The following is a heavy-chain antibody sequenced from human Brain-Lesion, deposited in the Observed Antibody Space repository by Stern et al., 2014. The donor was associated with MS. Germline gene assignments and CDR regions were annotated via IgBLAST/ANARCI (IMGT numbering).Heavy chain of an antibody. CDR3: ARHQLGYGYAYLRY. Sequence: QLQLQESGPGLVKPSDTLSLTCSVSGDSLSSSTFYWGWIRQPPGKGPEWIGSVYYSGNTYYHPSLKSRVTISVDTSKTHFSLRLPSVTAADTAVYYCARHQLGYGYAYLRYWGQGTLVTVSS. CDR2: VYYSGNT. V-gene: IGHV4-39*01. D-gene: IGHD5-18*01. J-gene: IGHJ4*02. CDR1: GDSLSSSTFY.